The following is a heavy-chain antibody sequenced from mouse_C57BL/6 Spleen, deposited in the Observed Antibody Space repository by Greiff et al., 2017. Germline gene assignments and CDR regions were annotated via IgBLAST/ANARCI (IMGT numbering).Heavy chain of an antibody. Sequence: VQLQQSGAELVMPGASVKLSCKASGYTFTSYWMHWVKQRPGQGLEWIGDIFPSDSYTNYNQKFKGKSTLTVDKSSSTAYMQLSSLTSEDSAVYYCARSYYGSSYWYFGVWGTGTTVTVSS. D-gene: IGHD1-1*01. CDR2: IFPSDSYT. J-gene: IGHJ1*03. V-gene: IGHV1-69*01. CDR1: GYTFTSYW. CDR3: ARSYYGSSYWYFGV.